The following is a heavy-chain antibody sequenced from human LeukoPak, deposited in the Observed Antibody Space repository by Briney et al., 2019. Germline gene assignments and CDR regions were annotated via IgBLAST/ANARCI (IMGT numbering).Heavy chain of an antibody. Sequence: GGSLRLSCAVSGFTVSNNYMNWVRQAPGKGLEWVSIIYSGGRTYYADSAKGRFTISRDIFKNTVYLQMNSLRAEDTAVYYCARGTGYSSSWSPAANWFDPWGQGTLVTVSS. D-gene: IGHD6-13*01. CDR2: IYSGGRT. J-gene: IGHJ5*02. CDR1: GFTVSNNY. CDR3: ARGTGYSSSWSPAANWFDP. V-gene: IGHV3-53*01.